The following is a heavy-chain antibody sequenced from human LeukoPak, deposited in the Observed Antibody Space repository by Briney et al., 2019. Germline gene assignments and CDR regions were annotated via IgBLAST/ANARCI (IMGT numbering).Heavy chain of an antibody. CDR3: ATLGATGRGVDY. CDR1: GGTFSSYA. D-gene: IGHD1-26*01. V-gene: IGHV1-69*13. J-gene: IGHJ4*02. Sequence: SVKVSCKASGGTFSSYAISWVRQAPGQGLEWMGGIIPIFGTANYAQKFQGRVTITADESTSTAYMELSSLRSEDTAVYYCATLGATGRGVDYWGQGTLVTVSS. CDR2: IIPIFGTA.